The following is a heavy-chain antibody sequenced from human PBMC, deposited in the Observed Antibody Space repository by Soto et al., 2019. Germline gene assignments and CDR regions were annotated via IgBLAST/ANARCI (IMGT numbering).Heavy chain of an antibody. CDR2: IIPILGIA. CDR1: GGTFSSYT. D-gene: IGHD2-21*01. J-gene: IGHJ3*02. V-gene: IGHV1-69*02. CDR3: ASYPSLVVVAGDAFDI. Sequence: QVQLVQSGAEVKKPGSSVKVSCKASGGTFSSYTISWVRQAPGQGLEWMGRIIPILGIANYAQKFQGRVTITADKATRTAYMELSSLRSEDTAVYYCASYPSLVVVAGDAFDIWGQGTMVTVSS.